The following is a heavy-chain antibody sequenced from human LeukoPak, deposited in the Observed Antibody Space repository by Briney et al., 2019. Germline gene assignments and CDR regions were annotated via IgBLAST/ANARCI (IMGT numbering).Heavy chain of an antibody. CDR1: GYIFTSYW. CDR2: IYPGDSDT. J-gene: IGHJ5*02. Sequence: GESLQISCKGSGYIFTSYWIGGGRQVPGKGLEWMGIIYPGDSDTRYSPSFQGQVTISADKSISTAYLQWSSLKASDTAMYYCARIRGYSSGWYWFDPWGQGTLVTVSS. V-gene: IGHV5-51*01. D-gene: IGHD6-19*01. CDR3: ARIRGYSSGWYWFDP.